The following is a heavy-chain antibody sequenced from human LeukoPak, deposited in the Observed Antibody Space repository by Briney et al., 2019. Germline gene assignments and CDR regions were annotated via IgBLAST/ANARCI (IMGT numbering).Heavy chain of an antibody. D-gene: IGHD3-22*01. V-gene: IGHV4-59*01. J-gene: IGHJ4*02. Sequence: SQTLSLTCTVSGGSISSYYWSWIRQPPGKGLEWIGYIYYSGSTNYNPSLKSRVTISVDTSKNQFSLKLSSVTAADTAVYYFATTVVDYYDSSGYYLDYWGQGTLVTVPS. CDR2: IYYSGST. CDR1: GGSISSYY. CDR3: ATTVVDYYDSSGYYLDY.